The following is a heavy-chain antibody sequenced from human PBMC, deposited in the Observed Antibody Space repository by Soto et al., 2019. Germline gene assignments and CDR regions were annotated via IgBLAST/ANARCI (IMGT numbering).Heavy chain of an antibody. D-gene: IGHD6-19*01. CDR1: GYTFTGYY. CDR3: ARDGIAVAGTPAFDI. V-gene: IGHV1-2*02. CDR2: INPNSGGT. J-gene: IGHJ3*02. Sequence: GASVKVSCKASGYTFTGYYMHWVRQAPGQGLERMGWINPNSGGTNYAQKFQGRVTMTRDTSISTAYMELSRLRSDDTAVYYCARDGIAVAGTPAFDIWGQGTMVTVSS.